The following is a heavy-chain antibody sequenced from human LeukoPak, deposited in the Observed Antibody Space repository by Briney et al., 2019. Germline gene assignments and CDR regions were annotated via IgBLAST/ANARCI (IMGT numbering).Heavy chain of an antibody. J-gene: IGHJ6*03. V-gene: IGHV4-59*01. D-gene: IGHD4-11*01. CDR2: IYYSGST. CDR1: GGSISSYY. CDR3: ARASVTYYYYYYMDV. Sequence: SETLSLTCTVSGGSISSYYWSWIRQPPGKGLEWIGYIYYSGSTNYNPSLKSRVTISVGTSKNQFSLKLSSVTAADTAVYYCARASVTYYYYYYMDVWGKGTTVTVSS.